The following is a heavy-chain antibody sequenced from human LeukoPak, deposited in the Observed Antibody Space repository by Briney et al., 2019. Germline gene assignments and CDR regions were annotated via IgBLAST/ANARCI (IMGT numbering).Heavy chain of an antibody. CDR3: AKDQAPDIVATVTFDY. CDR1: GFTFDDYA. J-gene: IGHJ4*02. D-gene: IGHD5-12*01. Sequence: GGSLRLSCAASGFTFDDYAMHWVRQAPGKGLEWVSGISWNSGSIGYADSVMGRFTISRDNAKNSLCLQMNSLRAEDTALYYCAKDQAPDIVATVTFDYWGQGTLVTVSS. CDR2: ISWNSGSI. V-gene: IGHV3-9*01.